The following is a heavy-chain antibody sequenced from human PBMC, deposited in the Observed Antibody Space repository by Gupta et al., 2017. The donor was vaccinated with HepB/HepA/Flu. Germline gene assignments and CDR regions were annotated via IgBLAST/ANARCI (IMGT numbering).Heavy chain of an antibody. CDR1: GFTFSPYG. Sequence: EVQLVESGGGLVQPGGSLRLSCAASGFTFSPYGMNWVRQAPGKGLDWISYISSSSSIIIFADSVKGRFTISRDNAKNSVYLQMNSLRDEDTAVYYCARDGGNWNSDYWGQGTLVTVSS. D-gene: IGHD3-16*01. J-gene: IGHJ4*02. V-gene: IGHV3-48*02. CDR3: ARDGGNWNSDY. CDR2: ISSSSSII.